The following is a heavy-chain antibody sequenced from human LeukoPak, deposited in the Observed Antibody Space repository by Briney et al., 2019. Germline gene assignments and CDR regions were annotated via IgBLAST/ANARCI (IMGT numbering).Heavy chain of an antibody. V-gene: IGHV4-31*03. D-gene: IGHD3-16*02. CDR3: ARGSYYDYVWGSYRKYFFDY. CDR1: GGSISSGGYY. J-gene: IGHJ4*02. CDR2: IYYSGST. Sequence: SETLSLTCTVSGGSISSGGYYWSWIRQHPGKGLEWIGYIYYSGSTYYNPSLKSRVTISVDTSKNQFSLKLSSVTAADTAVYYCARGSYYDYVWGSYRKYFFDYWGQGTLVTVSS.